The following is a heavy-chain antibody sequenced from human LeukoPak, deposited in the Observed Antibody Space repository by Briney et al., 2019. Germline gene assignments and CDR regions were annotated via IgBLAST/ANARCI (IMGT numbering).Heavy chain of an antibody. D-gene: IGHD3-22*01. Sequence: GGSLRLSCAASGFTFSTYAMKWVRQAPGKGLEWVSEIGASGGGTHYADSVKGRFTISRDNSKNTLYLQMNSLRAEDTAVYYCAKDGYYDSSAYYYVRYFDLWGRGTLVTVSS. J-gene: IGHJ2*01. CDR2: IGASGGGT. V-gene: IGHV3-23*01. CDR3: AKDGYYDSSAYYYVRYFDL. CDR1: GFTFSTYA.